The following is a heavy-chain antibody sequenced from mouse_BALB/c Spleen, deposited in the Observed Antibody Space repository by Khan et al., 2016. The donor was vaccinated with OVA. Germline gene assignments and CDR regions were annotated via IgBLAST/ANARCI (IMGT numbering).Heavy chain of an antibody. Sequence: EVELVESGRDLVKPGGSLNLSCEASGFTFSSYGMSWLRQTPDKRLEWVATISNGGSYTYYPDSVKGRLTISRDNAKKTLYLQMSSLKSEDTAMYYCARHRFTTPTAWFAYWGQGTLVTVSA. CDR2: ISNGGSYT. J-gene: IGHJ3*01. CDR3: ARHRFTTPTAWFAY. V-gene: IGHV5-6*01. D-gene: IGHD1-2*01. CDR1: GFTFSSYG.